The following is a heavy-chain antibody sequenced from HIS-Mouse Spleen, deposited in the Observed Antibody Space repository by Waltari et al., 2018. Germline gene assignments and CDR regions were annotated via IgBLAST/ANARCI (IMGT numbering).Heavy chain of an antibody. D-gene: IGHD5-18*01. J-gene: IGHJ2*01. V-gene: IGHV4-34*01. CDR1: GGSFSGYY. CDR2: INHSGST. Sequence: QVQLQQWGAGLLKPSETLSLTCAVYGGSFSGYYWSWIRQPPGKGLEWIGEINHSGSTNYNPSLKSRVTISVDTSKNQFSLKLSSVTAADTAVYYCARGSRGYSYWYFDLWGRGTLVTVSS. CDR3: ARGSRGYSYWYFDL.